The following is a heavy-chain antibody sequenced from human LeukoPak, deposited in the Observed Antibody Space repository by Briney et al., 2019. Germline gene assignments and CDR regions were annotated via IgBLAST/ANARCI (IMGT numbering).Heavy chain of an antibody. CDR1: GYTFTGYY. D-gene: IGHD3-3*01. CDR3: ARGHTNYDFWSGYLFDY. J-gene: IGHJ4*02. V-gene: IGHV1-2*02. Sequence: ASVKVSCKASGYTFTGYYMHWVRQAPGQGLEWIGWINPNSGGTNYAQKFQGRVTMTRDTSISTAYMELSRLRSDDTAVYYCARGHTNYDFWSGYLFDYWGQGTLVTVSS. CDR2: INPNSGGT.